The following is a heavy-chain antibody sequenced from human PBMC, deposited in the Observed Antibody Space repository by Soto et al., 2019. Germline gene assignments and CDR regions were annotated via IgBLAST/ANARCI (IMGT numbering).Heavy chain of an antibody. D-gene: IGHD3-10*01. J-gene: IGHJ4*02. CDR1: GGSISSGGYY. Sequence: QVQLQESGPGLVKPSQTLSLTCTVSGGSISSGGYYWSWIRQHPGKGLEWIGYIYYSGSTYYNPSLKSRVTISVDTSKNQSSLKLSSVTAADTAVYYCARVGRWFGELLSPFDYWGQGTLVTVSS. CDR2: IYYSGST. CDR3: ARVGRWFGELLSPFDY. V-gene: IGHV4-31*03.